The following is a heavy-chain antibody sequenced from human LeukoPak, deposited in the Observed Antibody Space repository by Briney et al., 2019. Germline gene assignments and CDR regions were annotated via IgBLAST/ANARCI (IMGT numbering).Heavy chain of an antibody. CDR1: GGSISSANYY. Sequence: SQTLSLTCTVSGGSISSANYYWSWIRQPPGKGLEWIGYIYHGGSTYYTPSLRSRVTISVDRSKKQISLKLTSVTAADTAVYYCARAAHYGSGSYHLDYWGQGTLVTVSS. J-gene: IGHJ4*02. D-gene: IGHD3-10*01. CDR2: IYHGGST. V-gene: IGHV4-30-2*01. CDR3: ARAAHYGSGSYHLDY.